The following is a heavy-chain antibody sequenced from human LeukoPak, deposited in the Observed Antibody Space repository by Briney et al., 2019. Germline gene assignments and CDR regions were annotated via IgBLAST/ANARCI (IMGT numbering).Heavy chain of an antibody. D-gene: IGHD7-27*01. CDR1: GFSFSSYS. CDR2: ISSGSRTI. Sequence: GGSLRLSCAASGFSFSSYSMNWVRQAPGRGLEWISYISSGSRTIFYADSVKGRFTIFRDNAKNSLYLLMNSLRADDTAVYYCARESITGDRDFDYRGQGTLITVSS. CDR3: ARESITGDRDFDY. J-gene: IGHJ4*02. V-gene: IGHV3-48*01.